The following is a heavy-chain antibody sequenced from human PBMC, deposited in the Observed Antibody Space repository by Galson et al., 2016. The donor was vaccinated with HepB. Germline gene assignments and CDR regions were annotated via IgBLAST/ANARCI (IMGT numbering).Heavy chain of an antibody. Sequence: SLRLSCAASGLTFSNYEMSWVRQAPGKGLEWVSYISVSGNSKYYAGSVKGRFTLSRDNAKNSLYLQMDSLRTEDTAVYYGVGGPPTRDGGGLYGMVLDTWGQGTLVTVSS. D-gene: IGHD6-19*01. J-gene: IGHJ5*02. CDR1: GLTFSNYE. CDR3: VGGPPTRDGGGLYGMVLDT. CDR2: ISVSGNSK. V-gene: IGHV3-48*03.